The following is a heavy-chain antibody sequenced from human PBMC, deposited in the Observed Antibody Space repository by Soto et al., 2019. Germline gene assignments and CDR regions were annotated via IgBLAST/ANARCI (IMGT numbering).Heavy chain of an antibody. CDR3: ARLNGYCISTNCHGYYGMDV. Sequence: LPETLSLTCSVSGGFVSSSSYSWGWIRQSPGKGLEWIGTIYSSENTYYNPSLLSRVTISVDTSKNEFSLRLSSVTAADTAVYYCARLNGYCISTNCHGYYGMDVWGQGTTVTVSS. V-gene: IGHV4-39*01. CDR1: GGFVSSSSYS. D-gene: IGHD2-2*03. J-gene: IGHJ6*02. CDR2: IYSSENT.